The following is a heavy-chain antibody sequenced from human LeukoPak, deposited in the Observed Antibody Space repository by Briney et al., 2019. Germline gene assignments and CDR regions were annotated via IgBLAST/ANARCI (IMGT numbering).Heavy chain of an antibody. V-gene: IGHV4-34*01. D-gene: IGHD3-10*01. J-gene: IGHJ6*03. Sequence: SETLSLTCAVYGGSFSGYYWGWIRQPPGKGLEWIGSIYYSGSTYYNPSLKSRVTISVDTSKNQFSLKLSSVTAADTAVYYCARGGGFGELLSSYYYYYYMDVWGKGTTVTVSS. CDR3: ARGGGFGELLSSYYYYYYMDV. CDR2: IYYSGST. CDR1: GGSFSGYY.